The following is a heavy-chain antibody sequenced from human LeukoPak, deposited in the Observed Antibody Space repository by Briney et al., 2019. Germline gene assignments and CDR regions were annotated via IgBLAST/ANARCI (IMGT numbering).Heavy chain of an antibody. D-gene: IGHD3-22*01. V-gene: IGHV4-59*01. J-gene: IGHJ3*02. CDR1: GVSISCSY. CDR2: IYYNGNT. CDR3: VRGNYDNRGYSNAFDI. Sequence: SETLSLTCTVSGVSISCSYWSWIRQPPGKRLEWIGYIYYNGNTNSNPSLKSRVTISADTSKNQFSLKLSSVTAADTAVYYCVRGNYDNRGYSNAFDIWGQGAMVTVSS.